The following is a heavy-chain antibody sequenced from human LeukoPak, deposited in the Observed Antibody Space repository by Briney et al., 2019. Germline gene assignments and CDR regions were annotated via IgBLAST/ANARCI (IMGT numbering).Heavy chain of an antibody. D-gene: IGHD2-2*01. CDR3: AKEVDCSSTSGLFDY. J-gene: IGHJ4*02. CDR2: IRYDGSNK. Sequence: GGSLGLSCAASGFTFSSYGMHWVRQAPGKGLEWVAFIRYDGSNKYYADSVKGRFTISRDNSKNTLYLQMNSLRAEDTAVYYCAKEVDCSSTSGLFDYWGQGTLVTVSS. V-gene: IGHV3-30*02. CDR1: GFTFSSYG.